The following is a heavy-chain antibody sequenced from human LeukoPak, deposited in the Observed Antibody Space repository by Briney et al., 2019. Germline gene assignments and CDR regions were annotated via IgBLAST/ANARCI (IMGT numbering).Heavy chain of an antibody. CDR1: GLTVSSDY. D-gene: IGHD5-24*01. Sequence: GGSLRLSCAASGLTVSSDYMGWVRQAPEKGLEWVSLISSGGSTYYADSLKVRFTISRDNSKNTLYLQMNSLRAEDTAVYYCGRVGDGYNDNYWGQGTLVTVSS. CDR2: ISSGGST. CDR3: GRVGDGYNDNY. J-gene: IGHJ4*02. V-gene: IGHV3-66*01.